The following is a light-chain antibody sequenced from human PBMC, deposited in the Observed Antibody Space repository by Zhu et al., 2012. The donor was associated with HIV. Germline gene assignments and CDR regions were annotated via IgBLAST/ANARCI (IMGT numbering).Light chain of an antibody. CDR3: QHYGSSLWT. CDR1: QTVSRNY. J-gene: IGKJ1*01. CDR2: SAS. Sequence: EIVLTQSPGTLSLSPGERATLSCRASQTVSRNYLAWYQQKPGQPPRLLIYSASRRVTGIPDRFSGSGSGTDFTLTISRLEPEDFAVYYCQHYGSSLWTFGQGTKVEIK. V-gene: IGKV3-20*01.